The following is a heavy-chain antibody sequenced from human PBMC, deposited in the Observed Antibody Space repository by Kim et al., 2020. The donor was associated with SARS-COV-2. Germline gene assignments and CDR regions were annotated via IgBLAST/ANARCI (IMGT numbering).Heavy chain of an antibody. J-gene: IGHJ6*02. V-gene: IGHV4-59*01. CDR2: ISDTGSS. Sequence: SETLSLTCTVSGDSINNYQWTWIRQSPGKGLEWIGYISDTGSSNRNPSLKSRVTMSVDTSKNQFSLKLHSVTAADTAVYYCARDLGAEAARDGYYYKGMDVWGQGTTVTVSS. D-gene: IGHD2-15*01. CDR1: GDSINNYQ. CDR3: ARDLGAEAARDGYYYKGMDV.